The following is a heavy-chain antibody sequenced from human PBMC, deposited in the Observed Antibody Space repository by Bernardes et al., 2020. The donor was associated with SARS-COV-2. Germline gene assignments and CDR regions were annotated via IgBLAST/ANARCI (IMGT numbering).Heavy chain of an antibody. CDR3: ARGGYCSGSKCYAWGHDY. D-gene: IGHD2-15*01. CDR1: GFTFRSYS. CDR2: ISSSSSTI. V-gene: IGHV3-48*02. J-gene: IGHJ4*02. Sequence: GGSLRLSCVASGFTFRSYSMNWVRQAPGTGLEYISYISSSSSTIYYADSVKGRFTISRDNAKNSLYLQMNSLRDEDTAVYYCARGGYCSGSKCYAWGHDYWGQGTLVTVSS.